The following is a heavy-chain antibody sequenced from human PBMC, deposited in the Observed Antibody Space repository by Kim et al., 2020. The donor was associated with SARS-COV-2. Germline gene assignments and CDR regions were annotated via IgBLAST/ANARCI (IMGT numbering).Heavy chain of an antibody. Sequence: GATHYAASVKERFTIARDNSKNTLYLQLSGLRAEDTAVYYCARGGDYYFDNGGEGTLVTVSS. CDR2: GAT. CDR3: ARGGDYYFDN. J-gene: IGHJ4*01. V-gene: IGHV3-53*01.